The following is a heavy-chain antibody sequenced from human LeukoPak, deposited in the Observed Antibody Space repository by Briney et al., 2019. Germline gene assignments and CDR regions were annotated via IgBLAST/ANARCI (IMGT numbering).Heavy chain of an antibody. D-gene: IGHD6-13*01. J-gene: IGHJ4*02. CDR3: ARSTIAAAGKGFDY. CDR1: GYTFTGYY. CDR2: INPNSGGT. V-gene: IGHV1-2*02. Sequence: ASVKVSCKASGYTFTGYYMHWVRQAPGQGLEWMGWINPNSGGTNYAQKFQGRVTMTRDKSISTAYMELSRLRSDDTAVYYCARSTIAAAGKGFDYWGQRTLVTVSS.